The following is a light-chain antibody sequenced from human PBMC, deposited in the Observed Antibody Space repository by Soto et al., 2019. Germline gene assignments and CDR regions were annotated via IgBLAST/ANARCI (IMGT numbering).Light chain of an antibody. CDR1: NFNIGAGYD. Sequence: QSVLTQPPSVSGAPGQRVTISCTGTNFNIGAGYDVHWYQCLPGTAPKLMIYEVSQRPSGVPDRFSGSKSGNTASLTVSGLQAEDEADYYCTSYAGSNNRGVFGSGTKLTVL. CDR2: EVS. V-gene: IGLV1-40*01. CDR3: TSYAGSNNRGV. J-gene: IGLJ1*01.